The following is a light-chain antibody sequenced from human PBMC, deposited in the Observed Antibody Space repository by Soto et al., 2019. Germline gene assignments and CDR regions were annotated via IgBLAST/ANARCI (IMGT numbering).Light chain of an antibody. CDR1: QSISSNY. J-gene: IGKJ1*01. V-gene: IGKV3-20*01. CDR2: GAS. CDR3: QQYGTSPRT. Sequence: IVMTHSPGTLSLSPGERASLSCRASQSISSNYLAWYQQKPGQSPRLLIYGASSRATGTPDRFSGRGSGTDFTLTISRLEPEDFAVYFCQQYGTSPRTFGQGTKVDI.